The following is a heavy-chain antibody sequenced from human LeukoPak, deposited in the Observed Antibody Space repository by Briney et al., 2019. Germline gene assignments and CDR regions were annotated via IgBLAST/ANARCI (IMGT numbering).Heavy chain of an antibody. J-gene: IGHJ4*02. D-gene: IGHD3/OR15-3a*01. CDR3: ARDRDWSFDY. Sequence: GGSVRLSCAASGFTFRRFSMLCVPQARGKALEWVSNIRSSGSPTHYADSAKGRFTISRDNAKNSLYLQMDSRRAEYTAVYYCARDRDWSFDYWGQGTLVTVSS. V-gene: IGHV3-48*01. CDR1: GFTFRRFS. CDR2: IRSSGSPT.